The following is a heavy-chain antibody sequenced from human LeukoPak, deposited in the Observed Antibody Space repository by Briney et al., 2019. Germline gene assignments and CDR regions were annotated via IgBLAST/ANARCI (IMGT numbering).Heavy chain of an antibody. V-gene: IGHV1-2*02. Sequence: VASVKVSCKACGYTFTGYYTHWVRQAPGQGLEWMGWINPNSGGTNYAQKFQGRVTMTRDTSISTAYMELSRLRSDDTAVYYCASGTYSSGWYYFDYWGQGTLVTVSS. J-gene: IGHJ4*02. CDR1: GYTFTGYY. CDR2: INPNSGGT. D-gene: IGHD6-19*01. CDR3: ASGTYSSGWYYFDY.